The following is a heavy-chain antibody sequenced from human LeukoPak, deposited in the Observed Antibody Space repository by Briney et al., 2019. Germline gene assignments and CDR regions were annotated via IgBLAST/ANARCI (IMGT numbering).Heavy chain of an antibody. Sequence: GGSLRLSCAASGFTFSSYAMHWVRQAPGEGLEYVSAISSNGGSTYYANSVKGRFTISRDNSKNTLYLQMGSLRAEDMAVYYCARESDLDSMDVWGKGTTVTVSS. J-gene: IGHJ6*03. V-gene: IGHV3-64*01. CDR1: GFTFSSYA. CDR2: ISSNGGST. CDR3: ARESDLDSMDV.